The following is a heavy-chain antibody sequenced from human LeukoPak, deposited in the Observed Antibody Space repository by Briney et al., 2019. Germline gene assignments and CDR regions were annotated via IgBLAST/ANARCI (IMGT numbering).Heavy chain of an antibody. Sequence: ASETLSLTCTVSGGSISSYYWSWIRQPPGKVLEWIGYIYYSGSTNYNPSLKSRVTISVDTSKNQLSLKLSSVADADTGVYYCARAGRWEGRPHAFDIWGQGTMVTVSS. V-gene: IGHV4-59*01. CDR1: GGSISSYY. D-gene: IGHD1-26*01. CDR2: IYYSGST. CDR3: ARAGRWEGRPHAFDI. J-gene: IGHJ3*02.